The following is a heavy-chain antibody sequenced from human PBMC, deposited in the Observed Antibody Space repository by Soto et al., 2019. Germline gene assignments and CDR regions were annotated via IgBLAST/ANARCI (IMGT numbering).Heavy chain of an antibody. V-gene: IGHV4-31*03. CDR1: GASINGGGYY. D-gene: IGHD4-17*01. J-gene: IGHJ6*02. CDR3: ARDPSYGDYSYYGMDV. Sequence: QVQLQESGPGLVKPSQTLSLTCTVSGASINGGGYYWSWIRQHPGKGLEWIGSIYYSGNTYYSPSLKSRVTISVDTSKNHFSLNLTTVTSADTAVYYCARDPSYGDYSYYGMDVWDQGTTVTVSS. CDR2: IYYSGNT.